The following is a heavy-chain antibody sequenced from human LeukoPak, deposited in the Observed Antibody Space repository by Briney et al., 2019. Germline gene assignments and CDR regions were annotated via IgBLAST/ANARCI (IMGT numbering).Heavy chain of an antibody. D-gene: IGHD2-8*01. Sequence: GGSLRLSCAASGFTFSNYGMHWVRQAPGTGLEWVAFIPYDGSNKYYADSVKGRFTISRDNVKNSLYLQMNSLRAEDTALYYCARAPGVRYYYYMDVWGKGTTVTVSS. V-gene: IGHV3-30*02. CDR2: IPYDGSNK. CDR3: ARAPGVRYYYYMDV. J-gene: IGHJ6*03. CDR1: GFTFSNYG.